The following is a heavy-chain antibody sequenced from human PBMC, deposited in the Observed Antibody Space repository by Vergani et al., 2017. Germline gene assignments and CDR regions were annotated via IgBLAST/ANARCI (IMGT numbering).Heavy chain of an antibody. CDR3: ARDVYDFLAGNGFDP. CDR1: GYTFTSYG. J-gene: IGHJ5*02. Sequence: QVQLVQSGAEVKKPGASVKVSCKASGYTFTSYGISWVRQAPGQGLEWMGWISAYNGNTNYAQKLQGRVTMTTDTSTRTAYMELRTLRSAETAVNYCARDVYDFLAGNGFDPWGQGTLVTVSS. V-gene: IGHV1-18*01. CDR2: ISAYNGNT. D-gene: IGHD3-3*01.